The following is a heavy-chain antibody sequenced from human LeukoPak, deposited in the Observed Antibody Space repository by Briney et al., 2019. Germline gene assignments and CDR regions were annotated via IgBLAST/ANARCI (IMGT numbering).Heavy chain of an antibody. D-gene: IGHD4-17*01. CDR2: INPNSGGT. CDR1: GYTFTGYY. V-gene: IGHV1-2*06. J-gene: IGHJ5*02. CDR3: ARGTTVTTSDWFDP. Sequence: ASVKVSCKASGYTFTGYYMHWVRQAPGQGLEWMGRINPNSGGTNYAQKFQGRVTMNRDTSISTAYMELSRLRSDDTAVYYCARGTTVTTSDWFDPWGQGTLVTVSS.